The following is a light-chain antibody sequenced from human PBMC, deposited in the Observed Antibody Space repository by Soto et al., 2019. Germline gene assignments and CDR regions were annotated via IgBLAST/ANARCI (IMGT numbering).Light chain of an antibody. Sequence: QLVLTQPASVSGSPGQSITISCTGTSSDVGGYNYVSWYQQHPGKAPKLMIYDVSNRPSGVSNRFSGSKSGNTASLTISGLQAEDEADYYCSSYTSSSTLIGGGTKLTVL. CDR2: DVS. CDR1: SSDVGGYNY. CDR3: SSYTSSSTL. J-gene: IGLJ2*01. V-gene: IGLV2-14*01.